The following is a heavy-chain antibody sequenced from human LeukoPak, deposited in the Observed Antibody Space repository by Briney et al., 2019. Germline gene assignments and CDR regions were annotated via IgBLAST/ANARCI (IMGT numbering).Heavy chain of an antibody. J-gene: IGHJ6*03. V-gene: IGHV3-48*01. Sequence: PGGPLRLSCAASGFTFSSYSMNWVRQAPGKGLEWVSYISSSSSTIYYADSVKGRFTISRDNAKNSLYLQMNSLRAEDTAVYYCAREGLEQQLIYYYYYYMDVWGKGTTVTVSS. D-gene: IGHD6-13*01. CDR1: GFTFSSYS. CDR2: ISSSSSTI. CDR3: AREGLEQQLIYYYYYYMDV.